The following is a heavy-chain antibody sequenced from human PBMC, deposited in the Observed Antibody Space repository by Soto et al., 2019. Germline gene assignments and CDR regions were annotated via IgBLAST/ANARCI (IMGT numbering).Heavy chain of an antibody. Sequence: QVQLVESGGGVVQPGRSLRLSCEASGFTFKSYGMHWVRQAPGKGLEWVAVVWYDGTNKKYADSVKGRFNIYRDNSKNTLYLQMDSRRAEDTGIYYCARGGNSSSWYRLEADFFDYWGQGSLVTVSS. J-gene: IGHJ4*02. V-gene: IGHV3-33*01. CDR1: GFTFKSYG. CDR2: VWYDGTNK. CDR3: ARGGNSSSWYRLEADFFDY. D-gene: IGHD6-13*01.